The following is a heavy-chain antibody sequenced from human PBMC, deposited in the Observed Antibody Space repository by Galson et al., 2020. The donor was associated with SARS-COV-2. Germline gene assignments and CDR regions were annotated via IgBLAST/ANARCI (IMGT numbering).Heavy chain of an antibody. CDR1: GYTFTNYD. V-gene: IGHV1-8*01. CDR2: MNPKSGNT. D-gene: IGHD2-15*01. CDR3: ARWGCSGGRCFSGAYFDH. J-gene: IGHJ4*02. Sequence: ASVKVSCKASGYTFTNYDINWVRQATGQGLEWMGWMNPKSGNTGYVQKFQGRVTMTRDTSINTAYMELSSLRFEDTAVYYCARWGCSGGRCFSGAYFDHWGQGTLVTVS.